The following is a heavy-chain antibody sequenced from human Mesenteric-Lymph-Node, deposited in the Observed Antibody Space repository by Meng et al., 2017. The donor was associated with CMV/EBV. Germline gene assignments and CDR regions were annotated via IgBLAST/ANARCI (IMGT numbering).Heavy chain of an antibody. D-gene: IGHD1-14*01. V-gene: IGHV3-23*01. Sequence: GESLKISCAASGFTFSSYAMIWVRQAPGKGLEWVSAISGSGGSTYYADSVKGRFTISRDNSKNTLYLQMNSLRAEDTAVYYCAKEHREGYYGMDVWGQGTTVTVSS. J-gene: IGHJ6*02. CDR2: ISGSGGST. CDR3: AKEHREGYYGMDV. CDR1: GFTFSSYA.